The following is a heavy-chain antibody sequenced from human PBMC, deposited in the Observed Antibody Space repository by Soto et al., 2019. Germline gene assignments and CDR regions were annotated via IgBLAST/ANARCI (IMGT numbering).Heavy chain of an antibody. CDR1: GFTFSSYG. CDR3: AKGGYYYDSSGYYPIYYYYGMDV. V-gene: IGHV3-30*18. Sequence: GGSLRLSCAASGFTFSSYGMHWVRQAPGKGLEWVAVISYDGSNKYYADSVKGRFTISRDNSKNTLYLQMNSLRAEDTAVYYCAKGGYYYDSSGYYPIYYYYGMDVWGQGTTVTVSS. D-gene: IGHD3-22*01. CDR2: ISYDGSNK. J-gene: IGHJ6*02.